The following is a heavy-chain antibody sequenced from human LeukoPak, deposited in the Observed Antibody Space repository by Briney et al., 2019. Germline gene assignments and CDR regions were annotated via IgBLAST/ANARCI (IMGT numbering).Heavy chain of an antibody. CDR3: ARDYSNSAYYYYYYMDV. D-gene: IGHD4-11*01. V-gene: IGHV4-38-2*01. CDR2: IYHSGST. Sequence: PSETLSLTCAVSGYSISSGYYWGWIRQPPGKGLEGIGSIYHSGSTYYNPSLKSRVTISVDTSKNQFSLKLSSVTAADTAVYYCARDYSNSAYYYYYYMDVWGKGTTVTVSS. CDR1: GYSISSGYY. J-gene: IGHJ6*03.